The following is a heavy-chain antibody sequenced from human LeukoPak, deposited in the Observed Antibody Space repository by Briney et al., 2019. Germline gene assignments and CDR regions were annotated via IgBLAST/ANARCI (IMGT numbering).Heavy chain of an antibody. CDR2: IIPILGIA. D-gene: IGHD2-21*02. J-gene: IGHJ6*02. Sequence: SVKVSCKASGGTFSSYAIGWVRQAPGQGLEWMGRIIPILGIANYAQKFQGRVTITADKSTSTAYMELSSLRSEDTAVYYCARPMVSTAYCGGDCYSSYYGMDVWGQGTTVTVSS. CDR3: ARPMVSTAYCGGDCYSSYYGMDV. CDR1: GGTFSSYA. V-gene: IGHV1-69*04.